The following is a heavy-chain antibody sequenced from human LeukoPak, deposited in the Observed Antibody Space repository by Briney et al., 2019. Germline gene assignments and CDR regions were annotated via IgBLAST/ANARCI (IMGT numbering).Heavy chain of an antibody. V-gene: IGHV3-15*01. J-gene: IGHJ4*02. CDR3: TTETF. Sequence: GGSLRLSCAASGLTFSKAWMTWVRQAPGKGLEWVGRIKSKTAGGTIEYAAPVRGRFTISRDDSKNTSYVQMNSLKTEDTAVYYCTTETFWGQGTLVTVSS. D-gene: IGHD3-16*01. CDR2: IKSKTAGGTI. CDR1: GLTFSKAW.